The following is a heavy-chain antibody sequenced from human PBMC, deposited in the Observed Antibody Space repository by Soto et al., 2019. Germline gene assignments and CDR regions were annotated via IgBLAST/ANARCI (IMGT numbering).Heavy chain of an antibody. Sequence: ASVKVSCKASGYTFTSYAMHWVRQAPGQRLEWMGWINAGNGNTKYSQKFQGRVTITRDTSASTAYMELSSLRSEDTAVYYCARVSVIVNWFDPWGQGTLVTVSS. V-gene: IGHV1-3*01. CDR1: GYTFTSYA. CDR2: INAGNGNT. D-gene: IGHD2-15*01. J-gene: IGHJ5*02. CDR3: ARVSVIVNWFDP.